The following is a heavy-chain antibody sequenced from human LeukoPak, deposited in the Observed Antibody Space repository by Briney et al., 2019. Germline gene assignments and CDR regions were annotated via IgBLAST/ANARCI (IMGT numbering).Heavy chain of an antibody. Sequence: SETLSLTCNVSGGSISGYHWSWIRQPPGKGLEWLGYIYYSGSSNYNPSLKSRVTMSADTSKNQFSLRLSSVTAADTAVYYCARVPRSYYYYYYMDVWGKGTTVTVSS. CDR3: ARVPRSYYYYYYMDV. J-gene: IGHJ6*03. CDR1: GGSISGYH. CDR2: IYYSGSS. V-gene: IGHV4-59*01.